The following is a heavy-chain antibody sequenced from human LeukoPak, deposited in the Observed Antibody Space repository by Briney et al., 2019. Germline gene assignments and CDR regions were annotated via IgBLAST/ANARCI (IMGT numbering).Heavy chain of an antibody. V-gene: IGHV1-69*13. CDR1: GGTFSSYA. J-gene: IGHJ6*03. Sequence: SVKVSCKASGGTFSSYAISWVRQAPGQGLEWMGGIIPIFGTANYAQKFQGRVTITADESTSTAYMELSSLRSEDTAVYYCARDPYDFWSGSYYYMDAWGKGTTVTVSS. CDR3: ARDPYDFWSGSYYYMDA. D-gene: IGHD3-3*01. CDR2: IIPIFGTA.